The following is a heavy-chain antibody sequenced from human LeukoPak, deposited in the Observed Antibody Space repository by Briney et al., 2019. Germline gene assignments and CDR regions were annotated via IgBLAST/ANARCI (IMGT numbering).Heavy chain of an antibody. J-gene: IGHJ4*02. D-gene: IGHD2-21*02. CDR3: ARDNGDHIVVVTAHNFDY. V-gene: IGHV1-18*01. CDR2: ISAYNGNT. CDR1: GYTFTSYG. Sequence: ASVKVSCKASGYTFTSYGISWVRQAPGQGLEWMGWISAYNGNTNYAQKLQGRVTMTTDTSTSTAYMELRSIRSDDTAVYYCARDNGDHIVVVTAHNFDYWGQGTLVTVSS.